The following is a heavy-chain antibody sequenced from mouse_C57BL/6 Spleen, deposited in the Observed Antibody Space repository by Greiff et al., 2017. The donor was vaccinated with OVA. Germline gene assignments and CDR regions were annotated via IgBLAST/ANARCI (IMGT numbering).Heavy chain of an antibody. CDR3: ARGEATNYFDY. D-gene: IGHD3-2*02. Sequence: VQLQQSGPELVKPGASVKISCKASGYAFSSSWMNWAKQRPGKGLEWIGRIYPGDGDTNYNGKFKGKATLTADKSSSTAYMQLSSLTSEDSAVYFCARGEATNYFDYWGQGTTLTVSS. V-gene: IGHV1-82*01. CDR1: GYAFSSSW. CDR2: IYPGDGDT. J-gene: IGHJ2*01.